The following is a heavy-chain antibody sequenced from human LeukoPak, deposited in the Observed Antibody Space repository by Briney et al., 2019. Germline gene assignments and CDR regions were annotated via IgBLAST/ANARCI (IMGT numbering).Heavy chain of an antibody. CDR3: AKQFVDI. CDR1: GFTFSNYA. CDR2: ISGSGDDP. D-gene: IGHD5-24*01. V-gene: IGHV3-23*01. J-gene: IGHJ5*02. Sequence: GGSLRLSCAASGFTFSNYAMNWVRQAPGKGLEWVSSISGSGDDPSYADSVKGRFTISRDNPRSTLYLQMNSLRAEDTAVYYCAKQFVDIWGQGTLVTVSS.